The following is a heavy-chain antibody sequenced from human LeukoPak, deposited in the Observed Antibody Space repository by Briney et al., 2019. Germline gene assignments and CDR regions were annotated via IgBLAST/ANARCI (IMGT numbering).Heavy chain of an antibody. D-gene: IGHD2-15*01. CDR1: GGTFSSSA. J-gene: IGHJ6*03. V-gene: IGHV1-69*05. CDR2: IIPIFGTA. CDR3: ARGDYSCYYYYYMDV. Sequence: SVKVSCKASGGTFSSSAISWVRQAPGQGLEWMGGIIPIFGTANYAQKFQGRVTITTDESTSTAYMELSSLRSEDTAVYYCARGDYSCYYYYYMDVWGRGTTVTVSS.